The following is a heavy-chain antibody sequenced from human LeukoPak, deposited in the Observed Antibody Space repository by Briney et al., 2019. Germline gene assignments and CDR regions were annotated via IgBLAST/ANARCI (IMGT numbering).Heavy chain of an antibody. CDR2: IIPIFGTA. CDR1: GGTFSSYV. V-gene: IGHV1-69*06. D-gene: IGHD3-9*01. J-gene: IGHJ3*02. CDR3: AGRLRYFDQGAFDI. Sequence: SVKVSCKASGGTFSSYVISWVPQAPGQGLEWMGGIIPIFGTANYAQKFQARVTITADKSTSTAYMELSSLRSEDTAVYYCAGRLRYFDQGAFDIWGQGTMVTVSS.